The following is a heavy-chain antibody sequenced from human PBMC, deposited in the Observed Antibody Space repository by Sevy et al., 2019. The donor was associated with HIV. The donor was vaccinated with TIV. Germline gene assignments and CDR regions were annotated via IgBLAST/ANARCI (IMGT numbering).Heavy chain of an antibody. CDR3: AATSDYDSSGYYRLTYYGMDV. CDR2: IVVGSGNT. V-gene: IGHV1-58*01. D-gene: IGHD3-22*01. J-gene: IGHJ6*02. Sequence: ASVKVSCKASGFTFTSSAVQWVRQARGQRLEWIGWIVVGSGNTNYAQKFQERVTITRDMSISTAYMELSSLGSEDTAVYYCAATSDYDSSGYYRLTYYGMDVWGQGTTVTVSS. CDR1: GFTFTSSA.